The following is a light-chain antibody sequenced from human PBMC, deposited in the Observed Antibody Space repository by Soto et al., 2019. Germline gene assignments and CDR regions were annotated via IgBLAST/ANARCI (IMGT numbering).Light chain of an antibody. CDR3: QQYNSYS. V-gene: IGKV1-39*01. CDR1: QSISGY. CDR2: AAS. J-gene: IGKJ1*01. Sequence: EIAMTQSPSSLSASVGDRVTITCRASQSISGYLNWYQQKPGKAPKLLIYAASSLQSGVPSRFSGSGSGTEFTLTISSLQPDDFATYYCQQYNSYSFGQGTKVDIK.